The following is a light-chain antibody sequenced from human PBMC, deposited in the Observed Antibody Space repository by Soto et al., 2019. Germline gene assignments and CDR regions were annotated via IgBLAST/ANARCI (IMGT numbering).Light chain of an antibody. J-gene: IGKJ2*01. CDR3: QQYCSSPPKT. Sequence: EIVLTQSPGTLSLSPGETATLSCRASQSITNSFLAWYQQKPGQAPSLLISGASSRATGIPDRLCGSGSARDFTLTISRLEPEDFVVYYCQQYCSSPPKTFGRGTKLEI. CDR2: GAS. CDR1: QSITNSF. V-gene: IGKV3-20*01.